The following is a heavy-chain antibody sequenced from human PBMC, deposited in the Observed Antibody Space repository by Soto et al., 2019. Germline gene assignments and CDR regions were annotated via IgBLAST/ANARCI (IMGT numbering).Heavy chain of an antibody. CDR3: AGGRKEPTAIGVDFAI. D-gene: IGHD2-2*01. V-gene: IGHV3-11*06. CDR1: VSTFSDYY. CDR2: ISSSSTYT. J-gene: IGHJ3*02. Sequence: PRPSCAATVSTFSDYYMSWVRVSPFHVLEWVSYISSSSTYTNYADSVKVRFTISRDNAKNSLYLQMIGLRAEDTAVHFCAGGRKEPTAIGVDFAIWGQGTMATVSS.